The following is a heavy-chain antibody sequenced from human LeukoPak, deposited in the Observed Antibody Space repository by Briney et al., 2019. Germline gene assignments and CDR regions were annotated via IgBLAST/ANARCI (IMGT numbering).Heavy chain of an antibody. CDR3: ARSHQRYFEVLEF. Sequence: GGSLRLSCAASGFTFSSYSMNWVRQAPGKGLEWVSSISSSSSYIYYADSVKGRFTISRDNAKNSLYLQMNSLRAEDTAVYYCARSHQRYFEVLEFWGQGTLVTVSS. J-gene: IGHJ4*02. D-gene: IGHD3-9*01. CDR2: ISSSSSYI. CDR1: GFTFSSYS. V-gene: IGHV3-21*01.